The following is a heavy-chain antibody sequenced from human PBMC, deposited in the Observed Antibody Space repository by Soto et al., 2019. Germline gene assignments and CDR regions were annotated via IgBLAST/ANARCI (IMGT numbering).Heavy chain of an antibody. CDR1: GYTFTSYG. CDR2: ISAYTGNT. Sequence: QVQLVQSGAEVKKPGASVKVSCKASGYTFTSYGISWVRQAPGQGLEWMGWISAYTGNTNYAQKLQGRVTMTTDTSTSTAYMELRSLRSDDTAVYYCARDQVVPADYYYYGMDVWGQGTTVTVSS. D-gene: IGHD2-2*01. J-gene: IGHJ6*02. CDR3: ARDQVVPADYYYYGMDV. V-gene: IGHV1-18*01.